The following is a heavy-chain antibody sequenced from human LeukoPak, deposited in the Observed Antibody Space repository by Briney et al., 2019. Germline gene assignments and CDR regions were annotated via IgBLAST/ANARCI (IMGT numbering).Heavy chain of an antibody. CDR3: ARGWRHDY. D-gene: IGHD2-15*01. CDR1: GGSISSSSYY. J-gene: IGHJ4*02. Sequence: SSETLSLTCTVSGGSISSSSYYWGWIRQPPGKGLEWIGYIYYSGSTNYNPSLKSRVTISVDTSKNQFSLKLSSVTAADTAVYYCARGWRHDYWGQGTLVTVSS. V-gene: IGHV4-61*05. CDR2: IYYSGST.